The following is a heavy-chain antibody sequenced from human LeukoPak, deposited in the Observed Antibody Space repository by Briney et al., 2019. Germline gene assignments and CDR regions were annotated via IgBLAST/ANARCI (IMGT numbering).Heavy chain of an antibody. CDR2: IKQDGSEK. D-gene: IGHD1-20*01. V-gene: IGHV3-7*01. J-gene: IGHJ3*02. CDR3: ATITSNAFNI. Sequence: GGSLRLSCVASGFTFSSYAMSWVRQAPGKGLEWVANIKQDGSEKYYVGSVKGRFTISRDNAKNSLYLQMNSLRAEDTAVYYCATITSNAFNIWGQGTVVTVSS. CDR1: GFTFSSYA.